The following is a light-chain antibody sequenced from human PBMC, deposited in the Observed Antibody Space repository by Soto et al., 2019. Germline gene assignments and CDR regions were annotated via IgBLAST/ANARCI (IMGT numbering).Light chain of an antibody. CDR3: QSYDRLRAGV. CDR2: ANT. J-gene: IGLJ3*02. V-gene: IGLV1-40*01. Sequence: QSVLTQPPSVSGAPGQTVTISCAGSSSNIGAGYDVHWYQQLPGTAPKLLIYANTNRPSGVPDRLSGSKSGTSASLAITGLQAEDEADYYCQSYDRLRAGVFGGGTKVTVL. CDR1: SSNIGAGYD.